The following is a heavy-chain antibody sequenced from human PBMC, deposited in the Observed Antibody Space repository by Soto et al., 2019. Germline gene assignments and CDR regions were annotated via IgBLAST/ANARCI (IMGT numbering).Heavy chain of an antibody. Sequence: GGSLRLSCAASGFTFSNAWMNWVRQAPGKGLEWVGRIKSKTDGGTTDYAAPVKGRFTISRDDSKNTLYLQMNSLKTEDTAVYYCTTVNPNENYYDSSGYYYGPYYYYGMDVWGQGTTVTVSS. D-gene: IGHD3-22*01. J-gene: IGHJ6*02. CDR2: IKSKTDGGTT. V-gene: IGHV3-15*07. CDR3: TTVNPNENYYDSSGYYYGPYYYYGMDV. CDR1: GFTFSNAW.